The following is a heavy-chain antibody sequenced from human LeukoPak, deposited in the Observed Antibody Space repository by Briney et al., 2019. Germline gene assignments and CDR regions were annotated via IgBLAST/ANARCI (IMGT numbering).Heavy chain of an antibody. CDR1: GYTFTDYY. Sequence: GASVKVSCKASGYTFTDYYVHWVRQAPGQGLECMGWISPSSGGTNYAQKVQGRFTMTMDTSISTAFMDLGSLSADHTAGYYFPRRWGFGSIDYWGQGTLVTVSS. J-gene: IGHJ4*02. CDR2: ISPSSGGT. V-gene: IGHV1-2*02. CDR3: PRRWGFGSIDY. D-gene: IGHD7-27*01.